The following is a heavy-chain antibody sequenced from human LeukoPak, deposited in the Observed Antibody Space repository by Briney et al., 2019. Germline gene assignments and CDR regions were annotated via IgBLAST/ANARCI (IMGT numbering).Heavy chain of an antibody. D-gene: IGHD3-10*01. V-gene: IGHV3-21*01. CDR1: GFPFSSYS. Sequence: GGSLRLSCAASGFPFSSYSMNWVRQAPGKGLEWVSSISSSSSYIYYADSVKGRFTISRDNAKNSLYLQMNSLSGEDTAIYYCARVQGRGFRPADFWGQGTVVTVSS. CDR2: ISSSSSYI. J-gene: IGHJ4*02. CDR3: ARVQGRGFRPADF.